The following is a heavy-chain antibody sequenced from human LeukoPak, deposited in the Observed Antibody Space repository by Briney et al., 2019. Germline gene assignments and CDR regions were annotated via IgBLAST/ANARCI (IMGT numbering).Heavy chain of an antibody. J-gene: IGHJ3*02. D-gene: IGHD1-26*01. Sequence: GASVNVSCKASGYTFTGYYMHWVRQAPGQGLEWMGWINPNSGGTNYAQKFQGRVTMTRDTSISTAYMELSRLRSDDTAVYYCARDRWPTTLDAFDIWGQGTMVTVSS. CDR1: GYTFTGYY. CDR3: ARDRWPTTLDAFDI. V-gene: IGHV1-2*02. CDR2: INPNSGGT.